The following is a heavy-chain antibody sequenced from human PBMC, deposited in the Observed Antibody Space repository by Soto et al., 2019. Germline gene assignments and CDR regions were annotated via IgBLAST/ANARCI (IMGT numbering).Heavy chain of an antibody. CDR3: ARFNYDFWSGLSYYMDV. V-gene: IGHV1-3*01. CDR2: INAGNGNT. CDR1: GYTFTSYA. J-gene: IGHJ6*03. D-gene: IGHD3-3*01. Sequence: GASVKVSCKASGYTFTSYAMHWVRQAPGQRLEWMGWINAGNGNTKYSQKFQGRVTITRDTSASTAYMELSSLRSEDTAVYYCARFNYDFWSGLSYYMDVWGKGTTVTVSS.